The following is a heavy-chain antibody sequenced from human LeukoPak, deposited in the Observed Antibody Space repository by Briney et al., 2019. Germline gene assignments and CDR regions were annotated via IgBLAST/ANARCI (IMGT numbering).Heavy chain of an antibody. V-gene: IGHV4-59*08. D-gene: IGHD3-3*01. CDR1: GGSISNYY. CDR2: IYYSGST. J-gene: IGHJ4*02. Sequence: SETLSLTCTVSGGSISNYYWSWIRQPPGKGLEWIGYIYYSGSTYYNPSLKSRVTISVDTSKNQFSLKLSSVTAADTAVYYCARSPVQGLRFLEWLFDYFDYWGQGNLVTVSS. CDR3: ARSPVQGLRFLEWLFDYFDY.